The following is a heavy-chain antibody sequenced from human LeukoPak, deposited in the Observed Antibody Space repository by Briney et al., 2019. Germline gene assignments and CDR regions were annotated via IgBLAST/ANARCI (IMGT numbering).Heavy chain of an antibody. CDR3: ASSRSSPWYGLEY. J-gene: IGHJ4*02. V-gene: IGHV3-33*01. CDR2: IWYDGSNK. CDR1: GFTFSSYG. D-gene: IGHD6-13*01. Sequence: PGRSLRLSCAASGFTFSSYGMHWVRQAPGKGLEWVAVIWYDGSNKYYVDSVKGRFTISRDNSKNTLYLQMNSLRAEDTALYYCASSRSSPWYGLEYWGQGTLVTVSS.